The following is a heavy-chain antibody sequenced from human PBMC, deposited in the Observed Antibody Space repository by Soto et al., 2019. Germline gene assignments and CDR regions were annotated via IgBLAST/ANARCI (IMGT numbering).Heavy chain of an antibody. D-gene: IGHD6-13*01. Sequence: SETLSLTCAVYGGSFSGYYWSWIRQPPGKGLEWIGEINHSGSTNYNPSLKSRVTISVDTSKNQFSLKLSSVTAADTAVYYCARRYSSSFDYRGRGTLVT. CDR1: GGSFSGYY. J-gene: IGHJ4*02. CDR2: INHSGST. CDR3: ARRYSSSFDY. V-gene: IGHV4-34*01.